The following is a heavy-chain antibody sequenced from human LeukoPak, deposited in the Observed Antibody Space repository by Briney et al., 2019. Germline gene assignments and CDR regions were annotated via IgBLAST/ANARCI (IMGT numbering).Heavy chain of an antibody. CDR1: GFTFSNYG. J-gene: IGHJ4*02. Sequence: GGSLRLSCAASGFTFSNYGMSWVRQAPGKGLEWVSSISGSGDSTYYADSVKGRFTISRDNSKNTLYLQMNSLRAEDTAVYYCAKDPPGYSSGWYDRYFDYWGQGTLVTVSS. CDR2: ISGSGDST. D-gene: IGHD6-19*01. CDR3: AKDPPGYSSGWYDRYFDY. V-gene: IGHV3-23*01.